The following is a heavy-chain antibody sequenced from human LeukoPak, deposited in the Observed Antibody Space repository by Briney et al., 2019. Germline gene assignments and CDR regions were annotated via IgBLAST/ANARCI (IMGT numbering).Heavy chain of an antibody. CDR2: IYTSGST. D-gene: IGHD6-13*01. CDR3: ARQPLYSSSWYDY. V-gene: IGHV4-4*09. CDR1: GGSISSYY. Sequence: SETLSLTCTVSGGSISSYYWSWIRQPPGKGLEWIGYIYTSGSTNYNPYLKSRVTISVDTSKNQFSLKLSSVTAADTAVYYCARQPLYSSSWYDYWGQGTLVTVSS. J-gene: IGHJ4*02.